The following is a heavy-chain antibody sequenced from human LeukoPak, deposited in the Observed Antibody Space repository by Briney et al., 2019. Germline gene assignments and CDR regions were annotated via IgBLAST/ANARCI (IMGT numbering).Heavy chain of an antibody. CDR1: GGTVSSYA. Sequence: ASVKVSCKASGGTVSSYAISWVRQAPGQGLEWMGRIIPILGIANYAQKFQGRVTITADKSTSTAYMELSSLRSEDTAVYYCARDPLTYYDILTGYLRPPYFDYWGQGTLVTVSS. CDR3: ARDPLTYYDILTGYLRPPYFDY. D-gene: IGHD3-9*01. CDR2: IIPILGIA. J-gene: IGHJ4*02. V-gene: IGHV1-69*04.